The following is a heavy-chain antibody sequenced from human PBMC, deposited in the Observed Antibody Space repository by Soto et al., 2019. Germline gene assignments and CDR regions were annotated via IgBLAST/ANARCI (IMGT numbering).Heavy chain of an antibody. D-gene: IGHD6-13*01. Sequence: SETLSLTCTVSGGSISSYYWSWIRQPPGKGLEWIGYIYYSGSTNYNPSLKSRVTISVDTSKNQFSLKLSSVTAADTAVHYCARDGKHSRRPPLGPWGQGTLVTVSS. V-gene: IGHV4-59*01. CDR2: IYYSGST. CDR3: ARDGKHSRRPPLGP. J-gene: IGHJ5*02. CDR1: GGSISSYY.